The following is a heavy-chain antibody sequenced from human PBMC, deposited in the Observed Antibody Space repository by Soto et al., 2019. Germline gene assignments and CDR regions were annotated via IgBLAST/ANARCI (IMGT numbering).Heavy chain of an antibody. D-gene: IGHD2-2*01. CDR2: IYYSGST. CDR1: GGSISSYY. V-gene: IGHV4-59*08. Sequence: QVQLQESGPGLVKPSETLSLTCTVSGGSISSYYWSWIRQPPGKGLEWIGYIYYSGSTNYNPSLKSRVTISVDKSISRFSLELSSETDADTAVYYCASSSYCGSTSCYGPLFCYHMDVWGKGTTVTVFS. J-gene: IGHJ6*03. CDR3: ASSSYCGSTSCYGPLFCYHMDV.